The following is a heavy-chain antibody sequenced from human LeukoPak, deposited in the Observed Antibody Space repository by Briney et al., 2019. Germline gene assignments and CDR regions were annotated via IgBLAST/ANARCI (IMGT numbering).Heavy chain of an antibody. Sequence: GGSLRLSCAASGLTCDDYGMSWVRQAPGEGLEWVSGINWNGGSTGYADSVKGRFTISRDNAKNSLYLQMNSLRAEDTALYYCARDGMGSSWYSYYFDYWGQGTLVTVSS. CDR2: INWNGGST. D-gene: IGHD6-13*01. CDR3: ARDGMGSSWYSYYFDY. V-gene: IGHV3-20*04. J-gene: IGHJ4*02. CDR1: GLTCDDYG.